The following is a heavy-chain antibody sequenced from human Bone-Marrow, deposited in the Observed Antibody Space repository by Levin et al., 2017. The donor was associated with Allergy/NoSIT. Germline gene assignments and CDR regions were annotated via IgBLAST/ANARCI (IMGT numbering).Heavy chain of an antibody. CDR3: ARMGVGDTLYGVDV. Sequence: TLSLTCTFSGFSLSTTGMCVNWIRQPPGKALEWLALIDWDGDKYYNTSLKTRLTVSWDTSKNLVVLTMTNMDPVDTATYYCARMGVGDTLYGVDVWGQGATVTVSS. V-gene: IGHV2-70*01. J-gene: IGHJ6*02. D-gene: IGHD1-26*01. CDR1: GFSLSTTGMC. CDR2: IDWDGDK.